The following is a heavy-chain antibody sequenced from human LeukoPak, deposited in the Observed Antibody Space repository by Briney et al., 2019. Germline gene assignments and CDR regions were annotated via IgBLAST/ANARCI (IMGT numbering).Heavy chain of an antibody. V-gene: IGHV3-48*02. D-gene: IGHD3-16*01. Sequence: PGGSLRLSCAASGFTLSSYNMNWVRQAPGKGLEWISYITTSIDIISYADSVKGRFTISRDNAQNSLYLQMDSLRDEDAAVYYCVRDHDYYFGYWGQGILVTVSA. J-gene: IGHJ4*02. CDR1: GFTLSSYN. CDR3: VRDHDYYFGY. CDR2: ITTSIDII.